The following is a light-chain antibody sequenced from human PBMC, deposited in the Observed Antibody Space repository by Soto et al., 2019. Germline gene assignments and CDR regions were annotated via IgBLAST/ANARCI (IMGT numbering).Light chain of an antibody. CDR3: QQYDNLPYT. Sequence: DIQMTQSPSSLSASVGVRVTITCHASQDISNYLNWYQQKPGKAPKLLIYDASTLETGVPSRFSGSGSGTDFTFTISSLQPEDIATYYCQQYDNLPYTFGQGTKLEIK. V-gene: IGKV1-33*01. J-gene: IGKJ2*01. CDR2: DAS. CDR1: QDISNY.